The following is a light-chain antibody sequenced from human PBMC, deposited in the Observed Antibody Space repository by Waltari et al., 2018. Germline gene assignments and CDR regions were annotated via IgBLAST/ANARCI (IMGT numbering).Light chain of an antibody. CDR2: DAS. J-gene: IGKJ1*01. Sequence: EIVLTQSPATLSLSPGERATLSCRASQSVSSQLAWYQQKPGQAPRLLIYDASDRATGIPGMFSGSGSGTDFTLTISSLEPEDFAVYYCQQRSDWPCTFGQGTRVEIK. CDR1: QSVSSQ. CDR3: QQRSDWPCT. V-gene: IGKV3-11*01.